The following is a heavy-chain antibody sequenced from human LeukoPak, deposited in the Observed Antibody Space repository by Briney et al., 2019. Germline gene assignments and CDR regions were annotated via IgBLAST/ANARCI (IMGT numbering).Heavy chain of an antibody. V-gene: IGHV3-11*04. CDR3: ARESHYDNSGYFASTFDF. Sequence: GGSLRLSCAASGFTFSDYYMSWIRQAPGKGLEWVSYISSSGSTIYYADSVKGRFTISRDNAKNSLFLQMNSLRAEDTAVYYCARESHYDNSGYFASTFDFWGQGTLVTVSS. CDR2: ISSSGSTI. D-gene: IGHD3-22*01. CDR1: GFTFSDYY. J-gene: IGHJ4*02.